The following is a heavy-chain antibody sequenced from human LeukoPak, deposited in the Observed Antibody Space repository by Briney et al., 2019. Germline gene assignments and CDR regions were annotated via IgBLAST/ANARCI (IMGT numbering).Heavy chain of an antibody. CDR2: INHSGST. D-gene: IGHD5-18*01. CDR3: ARGGVDTAYGADY. CDR1: GGSFSGYY. Sequence: SETLSLTCAVYGGSFSGYYWSWIRQPPGKGLEWIGEINHSGSTNYNPSLKRRVTISVDTSKNQFSLKLSSVTAADTAVYYCARGGVDTAYGADYWGQGTLVTVSS. V-gene: IGHV4-34*01. J-gene: IGHJ4*02.